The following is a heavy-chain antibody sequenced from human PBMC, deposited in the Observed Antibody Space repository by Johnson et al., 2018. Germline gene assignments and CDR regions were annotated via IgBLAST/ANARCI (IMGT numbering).Heavy chain of an antibody. D-gene: IGHD3-10*01. J-gene: IGHJ3*02. CDR2: IGTAGDT. Sequence: EVQLVESGGGLVQPGRSLRLSCAASGFTFDDYAMHWVRQAPGKGLEWVSAIGTAGDTYYPGSVKGRFTIARENAKNSLYLQMNSLRAGDTAVYYCARATYYYGSEAFDIWGQGTMVTVSS. CDR3: ARATYYYGSEAFDI. V-gene: IGHV3-13*01. CDR1: GFTFDDYA.